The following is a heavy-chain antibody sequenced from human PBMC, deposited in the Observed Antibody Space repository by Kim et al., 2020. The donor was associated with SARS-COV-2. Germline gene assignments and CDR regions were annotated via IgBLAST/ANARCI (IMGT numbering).Heavy chain of an antibody. V-gene: IGHV4-39*02. D-gene: IGHD5-12*01. J-gene: IGHJ4*02. CDR3: VRDRGSHRTDY. CDR1: GGSISSSGYY. CDR2: IDYSGTT. Sequence: SETLSLTCTVSGGSISSSGYYWGWIRQPPGKGLEWIATIDYSGTTYYNPSLKSRVTLSADTSKNQFSLKVTSVTAADTAVYYCVRDRGSHRTDYWGQGTLVTVSS.